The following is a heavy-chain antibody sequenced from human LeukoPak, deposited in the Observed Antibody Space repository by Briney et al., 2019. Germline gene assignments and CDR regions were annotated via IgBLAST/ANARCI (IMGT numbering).Heavy chain of an antibody. CDR1: GGSVSSGSYY. CDR2: IYYSGST. D-gene: IGHD5-24*01. CDR3: AREEMAFDY. V-gene: IGHV4-61*01. J-gene: IGHJ4*02. Sequence: SETLSLTCTVSGGSVSSGSYYWSWIRQPPGKGLEWIGYIYYSGSTNYNPSLKSRVTISVDTSKNQFSLKLSSVTAADTAVCYCAREEMAFDYWGQGTLVTVSS.